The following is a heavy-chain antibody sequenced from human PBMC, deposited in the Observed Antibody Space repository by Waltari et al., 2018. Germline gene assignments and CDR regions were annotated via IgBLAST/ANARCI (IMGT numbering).Heavy chain of an antibody. D-gene: IGHD5-12*01. CDR3: ARELEDGYKPDAFDI. Sequence: EVQLVESGGGLVQPGGSLRLSCAASGFTFSSYWMSWVRKDQGKWMEWVANIKQDGSEKYYVDSVKGRFTISRDNAKNSLYLKMNSLRAEDTAVYYCARELEDGYKPDAFDIWGQGTMVTVSS. V-gene: IGHV3-7*03. CDR2: IKQDGSEK. J-gene: IGHJ3*02. CDR1: GFTFSSYW.